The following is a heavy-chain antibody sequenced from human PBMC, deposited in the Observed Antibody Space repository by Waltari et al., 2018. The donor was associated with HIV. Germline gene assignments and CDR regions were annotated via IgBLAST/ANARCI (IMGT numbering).Heavy chain of an antibody. V-gene: IGHV1-18*04. CDR2: IWASDGNI. D-gene: IGHD3-10*01. Sequence: QVQLMQSGPETRKPGASVKISCRAVGYDLTSYGITWVRQAPGQGLEWMWWIWASDGNIDCERTFKDRVSLTTDTSATAVFLELRSLRIDDTATYFCVRGGGSWLQETHYYKGLDVWGLGTAVIVSS. CDR3: VRGGGSWLQETHYYKGLDV. CDR1: GYDLTSYG. J-gene: IGHJ6*02.